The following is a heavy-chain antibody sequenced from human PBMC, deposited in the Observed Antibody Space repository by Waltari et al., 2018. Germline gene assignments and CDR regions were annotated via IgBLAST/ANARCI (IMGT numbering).Heavy chain of an antibody. D-gene: IGHD3-10*01. V-gene: IGHV1-2*02. Sequence: QVQLVQSGAEVKKPGASVKVSCKASGSTFTGYYMPWVRQAPGQGLEWMGWINPNSGGTNYAQKCQGRVTMTRDTSISTAYMELSRLRSDDTAVYYCARASSRGSDLQDWGQGTLVTVSS. CDR2: INPNSGGT. CDR1: GSTFTGYY. CDR3: ARASSRGSDLQD. J-gene: IGHJ4*02.